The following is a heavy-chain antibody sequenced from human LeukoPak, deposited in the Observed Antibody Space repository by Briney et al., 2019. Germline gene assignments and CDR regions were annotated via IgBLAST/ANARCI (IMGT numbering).Heavy chain of an antibody. CDR1: GFTFSSYA. J-gene: IGHJ4*02. CDR2: ISYDGSNK. Sequence: HPGGSLRLSCAASGFTFSSYAMHWVRQAPGKGLEWVAVISYDGSNKYYADSVKGRFTISRDNSKNTLYLQMNSLRAEDTAVYYCARSTDRIVVVPAARYWGQGTLVTVSS. V-gene: IGHV3-30-3*01. D-gene: IGHD2-2*01. CDR3: ARSTDRIVVVPAARY.